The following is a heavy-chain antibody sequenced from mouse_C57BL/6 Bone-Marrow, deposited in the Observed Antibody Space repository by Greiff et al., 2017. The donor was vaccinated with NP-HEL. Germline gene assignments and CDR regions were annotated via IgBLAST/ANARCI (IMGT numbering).Heavy chain of an antibody. CDR2: IYPRSGNT. CDR1: GYTFTSYG. D-gene: IGHD2-5*01. Sequence: VQRVESGAELARPGASVKLSCKASGYTFTSYGISWVKQRTGQGLEWIGEIYPRSGNTYYNEKFKGKATLTADKSSSTAYMELRSLTSEDSAVYFCARSDYSNYGFAYWGQGTLVTVSA. V-gene: IGHV1-81*01. CDR3: ARSDYSNYGFAY. J-gene: IGHJ3*01.